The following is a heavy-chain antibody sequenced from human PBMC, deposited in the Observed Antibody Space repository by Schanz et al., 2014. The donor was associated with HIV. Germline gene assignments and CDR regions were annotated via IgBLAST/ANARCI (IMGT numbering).Heavy chain of an antibody. D-gene: IGHD3-10*01. CDR2: MWYDESHK. Sequence: VQLVESGGGLVQPGGSLRLSCTASGFTFSSSGMHWVRQAPGKGLEWVAAMWYDESHKGYADSVKGRFTISRDNSKNTLYLEMNSLRPEDTAVYYCARGSGPYYYYYGMDVWGQGTTVTVSS. CDR1: GFTFSSSG. V-gene: IGHV3-33*01. J-gene: IGHJ6*02. CDR3: ARGSGPYYYYYGMDV.